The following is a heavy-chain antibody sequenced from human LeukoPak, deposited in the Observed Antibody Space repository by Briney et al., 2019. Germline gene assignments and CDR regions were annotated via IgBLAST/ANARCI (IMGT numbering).Heavy chain of an antibody. Sequence: PSETLSLTCTASGGSISSYYWSWIRQPPGKGLGWIGEINHSGSTNYNPSLKSRVTISVDTSKNQFSLKLSSVTAADTAVYYCAREGNYYDSSGYYYGWGQGTLVTVSS. J-gene: IGHJ4*02. V-gene: IGHV4-34*01. D-gene: IGHD3-22*01. CDR1: GGSISSYY. CDR2: INHSGST. CDR3: AREGNYYDSSGYYYG.